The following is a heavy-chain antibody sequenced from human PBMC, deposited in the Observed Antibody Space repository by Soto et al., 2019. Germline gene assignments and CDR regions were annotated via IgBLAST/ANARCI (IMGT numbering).Heavy chain of an antibody. V-gene: IGHV5-51*01. CDR3: ARGIFGVVTMHPYFDY. CDR2: IYPGDSDT. CDR1: AYSFTRYW. Sequence: PVESVTISCEASAYSFTRYWIVSARQMPGKGLEWMGIIYPGDSDTRYSPSFQGQVTISADKSISTAYLQWSSLKASDTAMYYCARGIFGVVTMHPYFDYWGQGTLVTVSS. J-gene: IGHJ4*02. D-gene: IGHD3-3*01.